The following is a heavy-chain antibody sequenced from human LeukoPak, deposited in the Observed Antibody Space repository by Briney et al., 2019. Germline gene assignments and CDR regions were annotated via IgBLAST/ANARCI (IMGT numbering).Heavy chain of an antibody. CDR3: ARDPLQQQLVLTYYYYGMDV. CDR2: IWYDGSNK. J-gene: IGHJ6*02. V-gene: IGHV3-33*01. Sequence: GGSLRLSCAASGFTFSSYGMQWVRQAPGKGLEWVAVIWYDGSNKYYADSVKGRFTISRDNSKNTLYLQMNSLRAEDTAVYYCARDPLQQQLVLTYYYYGMDVWGQGTTVTVSS. CDR1: GFTFSSYG. D-gene: IGHD6-13*01.